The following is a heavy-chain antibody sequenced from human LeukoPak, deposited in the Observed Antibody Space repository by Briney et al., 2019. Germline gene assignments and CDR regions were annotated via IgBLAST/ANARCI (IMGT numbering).Heavy chain of an antibody. D-gene: IGHD3-9*01. CDR2: IYNGGST. J-gene: IGHJ3*02. Sequence: GGSLRLSGAASGFTVSSNYMSWVRQAPGKGLEWVSVIYNGGSTHYADSVKGRFTFSRDNSKNTLYLQMNSLRAEDTAVYYCARVIVTGYYDAFDIWGQGTMVTVSS. V-gene: IGHV3-53*01. CDR3: ARVIVTGYYDAFDI. CDR1: GFTVSSNY.